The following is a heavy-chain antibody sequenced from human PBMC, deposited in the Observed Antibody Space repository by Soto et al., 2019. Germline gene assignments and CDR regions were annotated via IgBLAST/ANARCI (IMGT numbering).Heavy chain of an antibody. Sequence: QVQLVQSGAEVREPGASVKVSCKASGYTFTNYGVSWVRQATGQGLEWMGWIGGYKGNTNSAQKHQGRVTLPTDTSTSTAYMELRSLRSDDTSVYYCAPHTLDTGMPSGYWGQGTMVTVSS. D-gene: IGHD5-18*01. CDR1: GYTFTNYG. CDR2: IGGYKGNT. CDR3: APHTLDTGMPSGY. V-gene: IGHV1-18*01. J-gene: IGHJ4*02.